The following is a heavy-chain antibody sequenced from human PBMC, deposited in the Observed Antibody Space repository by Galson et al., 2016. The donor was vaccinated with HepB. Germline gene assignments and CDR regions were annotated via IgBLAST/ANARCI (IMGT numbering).Heavy chain of an antibody. V-gene: IGHV5-51*03. D-gene: IGHD3-10*01. J-gene: IGHJ3*02. CDR1: GYSFSTYW. CDR2: IYPDDSDT. Sequence: QSGAEVKKPGESLKISCKGFGYSFSTYWIGWVRQMPGKGLEWMGIIYPDDSDTTYSPSFQGQVIISVDKSISTAYLQWNSLKDSDTAMYYCARPHFEGFQEDAFDIWGQGTLVTVSS. CDR3: ARPHFEGFQEDAFDI.